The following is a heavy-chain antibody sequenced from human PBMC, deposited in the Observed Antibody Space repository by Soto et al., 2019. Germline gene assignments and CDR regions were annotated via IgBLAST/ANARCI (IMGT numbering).Heavy chain of an antibody. J-gene: IGHJ6*02. V-gene: IGHV5-51*01. D-gene: IGHD2-15*01. CDR1: GYSFTSYW. CDR2: IYPGDSDT. Sequence: GESLKISCKGSGYSFTSYWIGWVRQMPGKGLEWMGIIYPGDSDTRYSPSFQGQVTISADKSISTAYLQWSSLKASDTAMYYCARLDGGSRWYYYGMDVWGQGNTVTVSS. CDR3: ARLDGGSRWYYYGMDV.